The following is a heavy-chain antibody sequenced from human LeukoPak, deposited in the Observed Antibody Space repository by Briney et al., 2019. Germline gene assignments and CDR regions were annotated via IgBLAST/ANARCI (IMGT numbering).Heavy chain of an antibody. CDR1: GYTFTVYY. D-gene: IGHD3-3*01. CDR3: ERGAIFEEYYFDY. J-gene: IGHJ4*02. CDR2: IIPIFGTT. Sequence: ASVKVCCNASGYTFTVYYMHWVRQAPGQGLEWMGMIIPIFGTTNYAQKFQGRVTITTDKSKSTAYMELSSLRSEDTAVYYCERGAIFEEYYFDYWGQGTLVTVSS. V-gene: IGHV1-69*05.